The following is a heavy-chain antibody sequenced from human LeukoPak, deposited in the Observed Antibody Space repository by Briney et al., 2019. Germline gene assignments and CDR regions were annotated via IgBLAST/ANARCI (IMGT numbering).Heavy chain of an antibody. Sequence: SETLSLTCAVYGGSFSGYYWSWIRQPPGKGLEWIGEINHSGSTKYNPALKSRVTISVDTSKNQSSLKLSSVTAADTAVYYCARAYCSSTSCYANWFDRWGQGTLVTVSS. CDR3: ARAYCSSTSCYANWFDR. CDR1: GGSFSGYY. CDR2: INHSGST. J-gene: IGHJ5*02. V-gene: IGHV4-34*01. D-gene: IGHD2-2*01.